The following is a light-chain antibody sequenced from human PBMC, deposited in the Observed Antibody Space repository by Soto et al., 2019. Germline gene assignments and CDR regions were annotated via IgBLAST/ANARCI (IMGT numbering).Light chain of an antibody. CDR1: QSVSNNY. J-gene: IGKJ4*01. Sequence: EMVLTQSPGTLSLSPGGRASLSCSASQSVSNNYLAWYQQKPGQAPRLLIYGASNRATGIPARFSGSGSGTDFTLTISSLEPEDFAVYYCQQRSNWPPKLTFGGGTKVDIK. V-gene: IGKV3-11*01. CDR3: QQRSNWPPKLT. CDR2: GAS.